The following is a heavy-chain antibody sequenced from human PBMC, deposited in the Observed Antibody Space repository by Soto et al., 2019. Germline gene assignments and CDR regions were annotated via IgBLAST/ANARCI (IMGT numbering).Heavy chain of an antibody. Sequence: GGSLRLSCTVSGLPFNDFGLHWVRQTPGKGLEWLAVISYDGATQYYGDTVKGRFTISRDNSKNTLFLHMGRLRAEDTAMYYCATKARVTNYLYYGMDVWGLGTTVTVSS. J-gene: IGHJ6*02. V-gene: IGHV3-30*03. CDR2: ISYDGATQ. CDR1: GLPFNDFG. CDR3: ATKARVTNYLYYGMDV. D-gene: IGHD2-21*02.